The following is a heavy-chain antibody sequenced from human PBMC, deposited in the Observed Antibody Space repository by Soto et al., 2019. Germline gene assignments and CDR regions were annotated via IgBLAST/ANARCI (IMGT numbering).Heavy chain of an antibody. J-gene: IGHJ3*02. CDR1: GGTFSSYA. CDR2: IIPILGIA. CDR3: ARHAKLTGDIRGDFDI. D-gene: IGHD7-27*01. V-gene: IGHV1-69*10. Sequence: ASVKVSCKASGGTFSSYAISWVRQAPGQGLEWMGGIIPILGIANYAQKFQGRVTITADKSTSTAYMELSSLRSEDTAVYYCARHAKLTGDIRGDFDIWGQGTMVTVSS.